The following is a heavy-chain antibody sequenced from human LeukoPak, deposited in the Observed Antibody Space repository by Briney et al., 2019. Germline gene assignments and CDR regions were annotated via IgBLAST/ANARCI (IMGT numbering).Heavy chain of an antibody. Sequence: GGSLRLSCAASGFTFSDYYMTWIRQAPGRGLGWVSYISSSGSTIYYAGSAKGRFTISRDSAKNSLFLQMNSLRAEDTAVYYCAREAGYCSSTSCSYYYYMDVWGKGTTVTVSS. J-gene: IGHJ6*03. CDR2: ISSSGSTI. CDR3: AREAGYCSSTSCSYYYYMDV. CDR1: GFTFSDYY. D-gene: IGHD2-2*03. V-gene: IGHV3-11*04.